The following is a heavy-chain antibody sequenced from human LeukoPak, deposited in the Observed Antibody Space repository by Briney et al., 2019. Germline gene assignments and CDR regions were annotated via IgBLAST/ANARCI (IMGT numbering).Heavy chain of an antibody. V-gene: IGHV3-7*03. Sequence: GGALRLSCAASGFTFSSYWMSWVRQAPGKGLEWVANIKQDGSEKYYVDSVKGRFTISRDNAKNSLYLQMNSLRAEDTAVYYCARAPHIVVVTAMAFDYWGQGTLVTVSS. CDR1: GFTFSSYW. CDR3: ARAPHIVVVTAMAFDY. CDR2: IKQDGSEK. J-gene: IGHJ4*02. D-gene: IGHD2-21*02.